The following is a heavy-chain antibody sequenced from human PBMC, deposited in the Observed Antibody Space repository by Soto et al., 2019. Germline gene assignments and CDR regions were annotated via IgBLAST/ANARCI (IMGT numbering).Heavy chain of an antibody. Sequence: SETLSLTCTVSGGSISSGDYYWSWIRQPPGKGLEWIGYIYYSGSTYYNPSLKSRVTISVDTSKNQFSLKLSSVTAADTAVYYCARGEVGGTTACDIWGQGTMVTVSS. CDR3: ARGEVGGTTACDI. J-gene: IGHJ3*02. CDR2: IYYSGST. D-gene: IGHD1-26*01. V-gene: IGHV4-30-4*01. CDR1: GGSISSGDYY.